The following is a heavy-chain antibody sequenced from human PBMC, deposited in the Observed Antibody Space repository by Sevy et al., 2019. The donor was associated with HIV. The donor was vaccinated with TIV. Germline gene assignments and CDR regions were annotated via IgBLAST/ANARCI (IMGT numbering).Heavy chain of an antibody. CDR3: ARPYGSGSWEAFDI. CDR2: ISGSSNYI. D-gene: IGHD3-10*01. V-gene: IGHV3-21*01. Sequence: GGSLRLSCAASGFTFTTYTMNWVRQAPGKGLEWVSSISGSSNYIYYADSVKGRFTISRDNAKNSLYLQMTSLRAEDTAVYYCARPYGSGSWEAFDIWGQGTMVTVSS. CDR1: GFTFTTYT. J-gene: IGHJ3*02.